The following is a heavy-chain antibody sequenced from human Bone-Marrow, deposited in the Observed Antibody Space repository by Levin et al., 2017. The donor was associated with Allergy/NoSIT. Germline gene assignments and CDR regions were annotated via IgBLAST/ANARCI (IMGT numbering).Heavy chain of an antibody. CDR3: AHRPSSVYEEVVDNRFDP. Sequence: SGPTLVKPTQTLTLTCNFSGFSLNTRGVGVGWIRQPPGKALDWLAVIYWNDDKWYRPSLKNRLTITKDTSKNQAVLTMTNVDPVDTATYYCAHRPSSVYEEVVDNRFDPWGQGTRVTVSS. D-gene: IGHD1-14*01. CDR1: GFSLNTRGVG. J-gene: IGHJ5*02. V-gene: IGHV2-5*01. CDR2: IYWNDDK.